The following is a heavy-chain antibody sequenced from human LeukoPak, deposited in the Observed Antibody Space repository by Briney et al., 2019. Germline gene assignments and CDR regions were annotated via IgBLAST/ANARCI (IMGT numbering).Heavy chain of an antibody. CDR1: GGTFSSYA. V-gene: IGHV1-69*05. CDR2: IIPIFGTA. D-gene: IGHD2-2*01. CDR3: ARDPSPMFDTSDAFDI. Sequence: ASVKVSCKASGGTFSSYAISWVRQAPGQGLEWMGRIIPIFGTANYAQKFQGRVTITTDESTSTAYMELSSLRSEDTAVSYCARDPSPMFDTSDAFDIWGQGTMVTVSS. J-gene: IGHJ3*02.